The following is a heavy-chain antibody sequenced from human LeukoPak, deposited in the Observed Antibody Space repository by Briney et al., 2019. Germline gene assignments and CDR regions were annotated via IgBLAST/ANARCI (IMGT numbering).Heavy chain of an antibody. Sequence: PGGSLRLSCAASAFTFSTYSMNWVRQAPGRGLEWVSSISSSGTYIYYADSMRRRFTISRDNTKISLYLQKNSLRAEDTAVYYCASSFPRRDDYISNYFDYWGQGTLVTVSS. D-gene: IGHD5-24*01. CDR2: ISSSGTYI. V-gene: IGHV3-21*01. J-gene: IGHJ4*02. CDR1: AFTFSTYS. CDR3: ASSFPRRDDYISNYFDY.